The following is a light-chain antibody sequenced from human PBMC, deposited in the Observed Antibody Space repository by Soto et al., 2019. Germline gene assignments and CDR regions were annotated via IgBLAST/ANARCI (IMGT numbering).Light chain of an antibody. J-gene: IGKJ3*01. V-gene: IGKV1-5*03. Sequence: DIQMTQSPSTLSASVGDRVTSTCRASHIISNWLAWYQQKPGTAPKRLVYRASTLESGFPSRFSCSGSGREFSLTMNSLQSADFASYYCHYYTTYSGTFGPGTNVDIK. CDR3: HYYTTYSGT. CDR2: RAS. CDR1: HIISNW.